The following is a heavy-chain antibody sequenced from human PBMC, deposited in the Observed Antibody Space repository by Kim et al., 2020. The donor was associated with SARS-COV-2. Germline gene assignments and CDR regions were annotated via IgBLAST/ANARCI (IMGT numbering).Heavy chain of an antibody. CDR3: AKGGTYSSLAWFDP. Sequence: GGSLRLSCAASGFTFSSYAMSWVRQAPGKGLEWVSVIYSGGSSTYYADSVKGRFTISRDNSKNTLYLQMNSLRAEDTAVYYCAKGGTYSSLAWFDPWGQGTLVTVSS. D-gene: IGHD6-6*01. CDR2: IYSGGSST. J-gene: IGHJ5*02. V-gene: IGHV3-23*03. CDR1: GFTFSSYA.